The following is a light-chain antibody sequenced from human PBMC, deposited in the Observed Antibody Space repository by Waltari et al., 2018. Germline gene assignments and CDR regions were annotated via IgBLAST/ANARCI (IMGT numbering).Light chain of an antibody. Sequence: EILLTQSPGTLSLSPGEGATLSCRASQSVGRSLAWYQQKPGQPPRLLILGTSNRATGIPDRFSGGGSGTDFSLTITRLEPEDVAVYYCQHYVSLPVTFGQGTKVEIK. CDR3: QHYVSLPVT. V-gene: IGKV3-20*01. CDR2: GTS. CDR1: QSVGRS. J-gene: IGKJ1*01.